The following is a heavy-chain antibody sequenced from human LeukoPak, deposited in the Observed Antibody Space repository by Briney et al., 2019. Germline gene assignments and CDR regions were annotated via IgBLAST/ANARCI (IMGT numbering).Heavy chain of an antibody. Sequence: GASVKVSCKASGYTFTSYYMHWVRQAPGQGLEWMGIINPSGGSTSYAPKFQGRVTMTRDTSTSTVYMELSSLRSEDTAVYYCARDGFWMVRGGSDAFDIWGQGTMVTVSS. J-gene: IGHJ3*02. CDR3: ARDGFWMVRGGSDAFDI. CDR1: GYTFTSYY. V-gene: IGHV1-46*01. CDR2: INPSGGST. D-gene: IGHD3-10*01.